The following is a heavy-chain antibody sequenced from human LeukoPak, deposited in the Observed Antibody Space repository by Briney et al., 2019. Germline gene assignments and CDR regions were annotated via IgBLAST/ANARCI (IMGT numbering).Heavy chain of an antibody. CDR1: GYTFTGYY. D-gene: IGHD2-2*01. V-gene: IGHV1-2*04. CDR2: INPNSGGT. J-gene: IGHJ5*02. CDR3: ARGYCSNTSCYSPGGWFDP. Sequence: ASVKVSCKASGYTFTGYYLHWVRQAPGQGLEWMGWINPNSGGTNHAQKFQGWVTLTRDTSISTAYMELSRLTSDDTAVYYCARGYCSNTSCYSPGGWFDPWGQGTLVTVSS.